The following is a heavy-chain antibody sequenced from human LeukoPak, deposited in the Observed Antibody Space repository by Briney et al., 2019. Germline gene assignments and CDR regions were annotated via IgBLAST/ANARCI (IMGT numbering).Heavy chain of an antibody. D-gene: IGHD3-10*01. CDR3: ATDSLLWSGRRFDL. CDR1: GYTLTELS. J-gene: IGHJ2*01. V-gene: IGHV1-24*01. Sequence: ASVKVSCKVSGYTLTELSIHWVRQAPGKGLEWMGGSDPEEPETIYAQKFQGRVTMTEDTSTDTAYMQLTSLRSEDTAVYYCATDSLLWSGRRFDLWGRGTLVTVSS. CDR2: SDPEEPET.